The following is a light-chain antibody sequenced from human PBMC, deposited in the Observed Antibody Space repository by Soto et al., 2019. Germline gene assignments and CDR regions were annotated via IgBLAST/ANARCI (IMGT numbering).Light chain of an antibody. CDR1: QGISNY. V-gene: IGKV1-27*01. CDR2: AAS. CDR3: QEYKSAPQT. J-gene: IGKJ4*01. Sequence: DIQKTQSPSSLSASVGDRVTITCRASQGISNYLAWYHQKPGKVPKXXIYAASTLQSGVPSRFSGSRSGTDLTITLRSVQPEDGGTYYSQEYKSAPQTFGGGTKVDIK.